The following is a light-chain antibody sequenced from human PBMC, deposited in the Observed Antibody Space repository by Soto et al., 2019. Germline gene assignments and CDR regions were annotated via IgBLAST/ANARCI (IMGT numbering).Light chain of an antibody. CDR3: QQYGRSGT. V-gene: IGKV3-20*01. CDR2: ATS. J-gene: IGKJ1*01. CDR1: QSISRTY. Sequence: ENVLTQSPGTLSLSPGERATLSCRASQSISRTYLAWYQQKPVQAPRLLIYATSSRATGIPDRFSGSGSGTDFTPTISRLEPEDFAVYYCQQYGRSGTFGQGTKVDIK.